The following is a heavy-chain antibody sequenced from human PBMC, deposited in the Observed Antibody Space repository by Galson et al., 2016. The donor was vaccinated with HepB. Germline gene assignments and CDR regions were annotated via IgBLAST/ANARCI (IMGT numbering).Heavy chain of an antibody. CDR2: ISGSSGYR. J-gene: IGHJ4*02. Sequence: SLRLSCAASGFTFSDYYMTWIRQAPGKGLEWVSYISGSSGYRNYADTVKGRFTISRDNRKNSLYLQINSLRAEDTAVYYCARAVDTPLEVHFDYWGQGTPVTVS. CDR1: GFTFSDYY. CDR3: ARAVDTPLEVHFDY. D-gene: IGHD5-18*01. V-gene: IGHV3-11*06.